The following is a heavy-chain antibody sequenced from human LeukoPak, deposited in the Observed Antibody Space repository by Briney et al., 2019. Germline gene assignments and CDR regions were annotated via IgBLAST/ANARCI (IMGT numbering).Heavy chain of an antibody. Sequence: GGSLRLSCAASGFTFSNYYMSWIRQPPGKGLEWVSYISSSGSTIYYADSVKGRFTISRDNAKNSLYLQMNSLRAEDTAVYYCARNRMIGSDAFDIWGQGTMVTVSS. V-gene: IGHV3-11*01. CDR3: ARNRMIGSDAFDI. D-gene: IGHD3-22*01. J-gene: IGHJ3*02. CDR2: ISSSGSTI. CDR1: GFTFSNYY.